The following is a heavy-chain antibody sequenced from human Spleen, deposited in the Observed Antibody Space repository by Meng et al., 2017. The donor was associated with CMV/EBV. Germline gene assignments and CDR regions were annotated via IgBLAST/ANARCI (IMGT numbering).Heavy chain of an antibody. V-gene: IGHV3-30*02. CDR3: AKDDYGGSTFDY. CDR2: LWFDGSTK. Sequence: GESLKISFAASGFTFKSYAMHWVRPAPGKGLGWVAFLWFDGSTKYYADPVKGRFTIPRNNFQNTLYLQMTSLRSDDTAIYYCAKDDYGGSTFDYWGQGTLVTVSS. D-gene: IGHD4-23*01. J-gene: IGHJ4*02. CDR1: GFTFKSYA.